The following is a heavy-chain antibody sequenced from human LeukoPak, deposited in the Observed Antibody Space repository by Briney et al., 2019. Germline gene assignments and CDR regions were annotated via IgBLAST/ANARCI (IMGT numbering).Heavy chain of an antibody. Sequence: GGSLRLSCAASGFTLTSYAMSWVRQAPGKGLEWVSAISGSGGSTYYADSVKGRFTISRDNSKNTLYLQMNSRRAEDTAVYYCAKDDGGYDLDYFDYWGQGTLVTVSS. CDR3: AKDDGGYDLDYFDY. D-gene: IGHD5-12*01. J-gene: IGHJ4*02. CDR2: ISGSGGST. V-gene: IGHV3-23*01. CDR1: GFTLTSYA.